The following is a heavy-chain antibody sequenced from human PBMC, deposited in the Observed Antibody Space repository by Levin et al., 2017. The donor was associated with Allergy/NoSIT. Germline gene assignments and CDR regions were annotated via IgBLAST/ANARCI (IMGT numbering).Heavy chain of an antibody. CDR2: IYYSGST. CDR3: ARGGGTFDY. J-gene: IGHJ4*02. V-gene: IGHV4-59*01. Sequence: SQTLSLTCTVSGGSINNSYWSWIRQPPGKGLEWIGYIYYSGSTSYNPSLKSRVTISVDTSKNQFSLKLTSVTAADTAVYYCARGGGTFDYWGQGTLVTVSS. CDR1: GGSINNSY.